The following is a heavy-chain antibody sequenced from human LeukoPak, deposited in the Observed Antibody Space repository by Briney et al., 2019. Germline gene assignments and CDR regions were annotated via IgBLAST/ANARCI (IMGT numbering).Heavy chain of an antibody. V-gene: IGHV1-69*02. Sequence: SVKVSCKASGGTFSSYTISWVRQAPGQGLEWMGSIIPILGIANYAQKFQGRVTITADKSTSTAYMEMSSLRSEDTAVCYCARGGSDGGLDYWGQGTLVTVSS. CDR1: GGTFSSYT. D-gene: IGHD1-26*01. CDR2: IIPILGIA. J-gene: IGHJ4*02. CDR3: ARGGSDGGLDY.